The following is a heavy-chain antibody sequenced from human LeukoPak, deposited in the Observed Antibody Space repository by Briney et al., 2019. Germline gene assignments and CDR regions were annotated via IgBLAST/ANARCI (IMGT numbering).Heavy chain of an antibody. CDR3: ARAAYSRGFDS. CDR1: PFTFSGYW. D-gene: IGHD6-19*01. Sequence: GGSLSLSCAAPPFTFSGYWMHWVRQPPGKGLVWVSRINSDGYSITYADSVKGRFTISRDNTKNTLYLQMNSLIAEDTAVYFCARAAYSRGFDSWCQGTLVTVSS. J-gene: IGHJ5*01. CDR2: INSDGYSI. V-gene: IGHV3-74*03.